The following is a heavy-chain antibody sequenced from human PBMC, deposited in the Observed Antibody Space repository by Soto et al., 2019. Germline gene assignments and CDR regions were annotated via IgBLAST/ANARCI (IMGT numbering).Heavy chain of an antibody. D-gene: IGHD4-17*01. CDR2: ISYDGSNK. CDR3: AREAYGDPYYFDY. CDR1: GFTFSSYA. V-gene: IGHV3-30-3*01. Sequence: QVQLVESGGGVVQPGRSLRLSCAASGFTFSSYAMHWVRQAPGKGLEWVAVISYDGSNKYYADSVKGRFTISRDNSKNTLYLQMNGLRADDTAVYYGAREAYGDPYYFDYWGQGTMVTVSS. J-gene: IGHJ4*02.